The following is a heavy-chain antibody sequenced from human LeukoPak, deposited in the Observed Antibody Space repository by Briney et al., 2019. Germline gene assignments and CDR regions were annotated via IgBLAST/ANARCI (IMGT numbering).Heavy chain of an antibody. D-gene: IGHD3-10*01. CDR1: GFTFSDYY. V-gene: IGHV3-11*06. CDR3: ARDRWFGELPLDY. Sequence: GGSLRPSCAASGFTFSDYYMSWIRQAPGKGLEWVSYISSSSSYTNYADSVKGRFTISRDNAKNSLYLQMNSLRAEDTAVYYCARDRWFGELPLDYWGQGTLVTVSS. J-gene: IGHJ4*02. CDR2: ISSSSSYT.